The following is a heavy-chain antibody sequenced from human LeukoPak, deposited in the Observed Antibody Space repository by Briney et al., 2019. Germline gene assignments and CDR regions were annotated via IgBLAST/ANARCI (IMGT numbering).Heavy chain of an antibody. CDR3: ARGGGLVVVPAAYNWFDP. Sequence: SETLSLTCTVSGGSISSSSYYWGWIRQPPGKGLEWIGEINHSGSTNYNPSLKSRVTISVDTSKNQFSLKLSSVTAADTAVYYCARGGGLVVVPAAYNWFDPWGQGTLVTVSS. CDR1: GGSISSSSYY. CDR2: INHSGST. V-gene: IGHV4-39*07. J-gene: IGHJ5*02. D-gene: IGHD2-2*01.